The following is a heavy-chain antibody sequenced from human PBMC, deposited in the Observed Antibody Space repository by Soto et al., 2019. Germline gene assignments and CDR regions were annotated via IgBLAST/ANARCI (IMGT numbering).Heavy chain of an antibody. D-gene: IGHD4-17*01. CDR2: MYYSGST. J-gene: IGHJ6*02. V-gene: IGHV4-39*01. CDR1: GGSISSRSYY. Sequence: QLQLQESGPGLVKPSETLSLTCTVSGGSISSRSYYWGWIRQPPGKGLEWIGSMYYSGSTYYNPSLKSRVTISVDTSKNQFSLKLSCVTAADTAVYYCAADTVTLYYYYYGMDVWVQGTTVTVSS. CDR3: AADTVTLYYYYYGMDV.